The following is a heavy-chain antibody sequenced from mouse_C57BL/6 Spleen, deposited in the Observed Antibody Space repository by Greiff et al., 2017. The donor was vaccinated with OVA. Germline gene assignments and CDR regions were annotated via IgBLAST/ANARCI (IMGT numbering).Heavy chain of an antibody. V-gene: IGHV3-6*01. J-gene: IGHJ4*01. CDR3: ARVHYDFAMDY. CDR2: ISYDGSN. D-gene: IGHD2-4*01. CDR1: GYSITSGYY. Sequence: ESGPGLVKPSQSLSLTCSVTGYSITSGYYWNWIRQFPGNKLEWMGYISYDGSNNYNPSLKNRISITRDTSKNQFFLKLNSVTTEDTATYYCARVHYDFAMDYWGQGTSVTVSS.